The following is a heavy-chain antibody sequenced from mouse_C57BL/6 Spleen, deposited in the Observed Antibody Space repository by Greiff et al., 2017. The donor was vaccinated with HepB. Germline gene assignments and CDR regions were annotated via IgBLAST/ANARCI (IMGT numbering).Heavy chain of an antibody. D-gene: IGHD2-12*01. J-gene: IGHJ2*01. CDR1: GFTFSDYY. CDR2: ISNGGGST. V-gene: IGHV5-12*01. CDR3: ARLRYCYLYFDY. Sequence: EVQLVESGGGLVQPGGSLKLSCAASGFTFSDYYMYWVRQTPEKRLEWVAYISNGGGSTYYPDTVKGRFTISRDNAKNTLYLQMSRLKSEDTAMYYCARLRYCYLYFDYWGQGTTLTVSS.